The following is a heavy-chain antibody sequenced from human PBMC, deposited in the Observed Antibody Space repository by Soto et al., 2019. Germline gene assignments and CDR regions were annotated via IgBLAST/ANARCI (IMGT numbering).Heavy chain of an antibody. D-gene: IGHD1-1*01. J-gene: IGHJ4*03. CDR1: GFTFSSYV. V-gene: IGHV3-30-3*01. CDR2: ISHDGNNK. Sequence: LRLSCAASGFTFSSYVMHWVRRTPGKGLEWVAFISHDGNNKYYADSVKGRFTISRDNSENTLYLQMDSLRAEDTAVYYCARDDEGGNEYDRCYWGQRSLVTVSS. CDR3: ARDDEGGNEYDRCY.